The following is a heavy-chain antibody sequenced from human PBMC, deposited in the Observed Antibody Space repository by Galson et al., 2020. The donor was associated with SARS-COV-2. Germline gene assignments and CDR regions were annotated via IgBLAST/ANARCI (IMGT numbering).Heavy chain of an antibody. CDR2: ISNSDGST. CDR3: AKVPGEHDGY. D-gene: IGHD3-16*01. V-gene: IGHV3-23*01. CDR1: GFTFSSFA. J-gene: IGHJ4*02. Sequence: TGGSLRLSCAVSGFTFSSFAMTWVRQAPGKGLEWVSSISNSDGSTHYADSVKGRFTISRDNSKNTLFLQMTSLRGEDTAVYYCAKVPGEHDGYWGQGTLVTVSS.